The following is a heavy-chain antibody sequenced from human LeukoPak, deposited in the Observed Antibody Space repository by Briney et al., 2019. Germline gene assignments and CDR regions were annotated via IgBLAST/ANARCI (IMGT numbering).Heavy chain of an antibody. CDR2: ISWNSGSI. V-gene: IGHV3-9*01. Sequence: PGGSLRLSCAASGFTFDDYAMHWVRQAPGKGLEWVSGISWNSGSIGYADSVKGRFTISRDNAKNSLYLQMNSLRAEDTALYYCAKGSLYSYGSRYYFDYWGQGTLVTVSS. J-gene: IGHJ4*02. D-gene: IGHD5-18*01. CDR3: AKGSLYSYGSRYYFDY. CDR1: GFTFDDYA.